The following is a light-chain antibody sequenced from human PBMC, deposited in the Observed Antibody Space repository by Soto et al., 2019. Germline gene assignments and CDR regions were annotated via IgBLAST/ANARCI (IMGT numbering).Light chain of an antibody. CDR1: QGVSVN. CDR3: QQYNNWPLT. Sequence: EIVMTQSPATLSVSAGERATLSCRTSQGVSVNLAWYQQKPGQAPRLLIYGASTRATGIPARFSGSGSGTEFTLTISSLQSEDFAVYYCQQYNNWPLTFGQGTKVDIK. V-gene: IGKV3-15*01. J-gene: IGKJ1*01. CDR2: GAS.